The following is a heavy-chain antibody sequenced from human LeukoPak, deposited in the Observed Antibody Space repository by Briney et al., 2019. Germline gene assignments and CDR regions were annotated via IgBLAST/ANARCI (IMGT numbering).Heavy chain of an antibody. V-gene: IGHV3-23*01. Sequence: PGGSLRLSCAASGFTFTSYAMNWVRQAPGKGLEWVSGISANGISTNYADSVKGRFTISRDNSKNTLYLQMNSLRAGDTAIYCCARGRWPGGHFDYWGQGTLVTVSS. J-gene: IGHJ4*02. CDR2: ISANGIST. D-gene: IGHD4-23*01. CDR1: GFTFTSYA. CDR3: ARGRWPGGHFDY.